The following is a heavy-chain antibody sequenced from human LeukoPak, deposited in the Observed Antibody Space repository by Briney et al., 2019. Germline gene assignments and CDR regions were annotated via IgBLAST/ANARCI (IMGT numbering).Heavy chain of an antibody. Sequence: PSETLSLTCTVSGGSISSSSYYWGWIRQPPGKGLEWIGSIYYSGSTYYNPSLKSRVTISVDTSKNQFSLKLSSMTAADTAVYYCASSDSSGYYPRGDYWGQGTLVTVSS. J-gene: IGHJ4*02. D-gene: IGHD3-22*01. V-gene: IGHV4-39*01. CDR3: ASSDSSGYYPRGDY. CDR2: IYYSGST. CDR1: GGSISSSSYY.